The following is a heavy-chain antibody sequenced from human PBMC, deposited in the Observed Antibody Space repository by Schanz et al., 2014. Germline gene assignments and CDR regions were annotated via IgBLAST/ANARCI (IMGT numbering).Heavy chain of an antibody. D-gene: IGHD1-1*01. V-gene: IGHV3-66*01. CDR1: GFTFSTYW. CDR2: IYSGGST. Sequence: EVQLVESGGGLVQPGGSLRLSCAASGFTFSTYWMSWVRQAPGKGLEWVSVIYSGGSTYYADSVKGRFTISRDNSKNTLYLQMNSLRAEDTAVYYCARDRWDWNNAFDIWGQGTVVTVSS. J-gene: IGHJ3*02. CDR3: ARDRWDWNNAFDI.